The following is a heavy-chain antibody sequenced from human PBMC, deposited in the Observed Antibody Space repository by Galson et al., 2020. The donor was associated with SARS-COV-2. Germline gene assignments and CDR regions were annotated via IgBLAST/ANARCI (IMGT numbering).Heavy chain of an antibody. CDR2: TRNDGSNK. Sequence: GGSLRLSCAASGFTFSNYGMNWVRQAPGKGLEWVAFTRNDGSNKYYADSMKGRFTISRDNSRNTLSLQMNSLRPEDTAVYYCAKGRGWYNVVWGGNNMDVWGQGTLVTVSS. V-gene: IGHV3-30*02. CDR1: GFTFSNYG. CDR3: AKGRGWYNVVWGGNNMDV. J-gene: IGHJ6*02. D-gene: IGHD2-15*01.